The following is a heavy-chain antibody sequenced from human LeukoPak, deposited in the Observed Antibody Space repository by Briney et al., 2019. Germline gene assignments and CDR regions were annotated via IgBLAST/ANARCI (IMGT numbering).Heavy chain of an antibody. V-gene: IGHV4-38-2*02. CDR3: ATDILTGYHAFDI. CDR1: GYSISSGYY. CDR2: IHHSGST. J-gene: IGHJ3*02. D-gene: IGHD3-9*01. Sequence: SETLSLTCTVSGYSISSGYYWGWIRQPPGKGLEWIGSIHHSGSTYYNPSLKSRVTISVDTSKNQFSLKLSSVTAADTAVYYCATDILTGYHAFDIWGQGTMVTVSS.